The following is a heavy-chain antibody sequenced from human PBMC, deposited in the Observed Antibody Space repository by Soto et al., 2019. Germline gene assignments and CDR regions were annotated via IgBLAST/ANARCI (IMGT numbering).Heavy chain of an antibody. V-gene: IGHV3-23*01. CDR3: ARDQPGYSYGYGLGY. J-gene: IGHJ4*02. Sequence: TVGSLRLSCAASGFTFSSYAMSWVRQAPGKGLEWVSAISGSGGSTYYADSVKGRFTISRDNSKNTLYLQMNSLRAEDTAVYYCARDQPGYSYGYGLGYWGQGTLVTVS. D-gene: IGHD5-18*01. CDR2: ISGSGGST. CDR1: GFTFSSYA.